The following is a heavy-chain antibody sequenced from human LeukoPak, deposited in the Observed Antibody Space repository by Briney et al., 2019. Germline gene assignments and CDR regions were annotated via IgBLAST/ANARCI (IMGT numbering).Heavy chain of an antibody. D-gene: IGHD6-25*01. J-gene: IGHJ4*02. V-gene: IGHV3-23*01. CDR3: AKLGGDSSGLLL. Sequence: GGSLRLSYAASGFTFSSYAMSWVRQAPGKGLEWVSAISGSSGSTYYADSVKGRFTISRDNSKNTLYLQMNSLRAEDTAIYYCAKLGGDSSGLLLWGQGTLVTVSS. CDR2: ISGSSGST. CDR1: GFTFSSYA.